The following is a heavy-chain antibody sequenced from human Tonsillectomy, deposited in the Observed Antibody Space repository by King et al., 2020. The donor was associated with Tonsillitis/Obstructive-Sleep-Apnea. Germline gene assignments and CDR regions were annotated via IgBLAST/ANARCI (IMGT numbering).Heavy chain of an antibody. CDR3: ARAPDYGDYDGRTPYYYYYYMDV. V-gene: IGHV3-30*04. Sequence: QKQLVQSGGGVVQPGRSLRLSCAASGFTFSSYAMHWVRQAPGKGLEWVAVISSDGSNKYYADSVKGRFTISRDNSKNTLYLQMNSLRPEDSAVYYCARAPDYGDYDGRTPYYYYYYMDVWGKGTTVTVSS. J-gene: IGHJ6*03. CDR2: ISSDGSNK. CDR1: GFTFSSYA. D-gene: IGHD4-17*01.